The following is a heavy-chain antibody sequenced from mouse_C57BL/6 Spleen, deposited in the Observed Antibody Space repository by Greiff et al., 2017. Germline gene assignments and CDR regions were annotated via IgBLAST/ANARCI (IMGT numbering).Heavy chain of an antibody. CDR2: INPNNGGT. CDR3: ARCDYGRYYFDY. CDR1: GYTFTDYY. V-gene: IGHV1-26*01. J-gene: IGHJ2*01. D-gene: IGHD2-4*01. Sequence: VQLQQSGPELVKPGASVKISCKASGYTFTDYYMNWVKQSHGKSLEWIGDINPNNGGTSYNQKFKGKATLTVDKSSSTAYMELRSLTSEDSAVYYCARCDYGRYYFDYLGQGTTLTVSS.